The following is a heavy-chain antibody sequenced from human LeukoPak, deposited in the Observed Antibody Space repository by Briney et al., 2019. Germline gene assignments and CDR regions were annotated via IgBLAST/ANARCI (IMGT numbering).Heavy chain of an antibody. J-gene: IGHJ4*02. Sequence: GGSLRLSCAASGSTFSSYAMSWVRQAPGKGLEWVSAISGSGGSTYYADSVKGRFTISRDNSKNTLYLQMNSLRAEDTAVYYCAKDGELGYCSGGSCYDYWGQGTLVTVSS. V-gene: IGHV3-23*01. D-gene: IGHD2-15*01. CDR3: AKDGELGYCSGGSCYDY. CDR2: ISGSGGST. CDR1: GSTFSSYA.